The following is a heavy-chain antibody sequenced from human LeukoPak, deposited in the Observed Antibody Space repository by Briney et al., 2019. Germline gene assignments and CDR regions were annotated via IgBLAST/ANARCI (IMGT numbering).Heavy chain of an antibody. J-gene: IGHJ4*02. CDR1: GYTFTSYD. D-gene: IGHD2-15*01. CDR3: ARDCPRAACFDY. Sequence: ASVKVSCKASGYTFTSYDINWVRQATGQGLEWMGWMNPNSGNTGYAQKFQGRVTITRNTSISTAYMELSSLRSEDTAVYYCARDCPRAACFDYWGQGTLVTVSS. CDR2: MNPNSGNT. V-gene: IGHV1-8*03.